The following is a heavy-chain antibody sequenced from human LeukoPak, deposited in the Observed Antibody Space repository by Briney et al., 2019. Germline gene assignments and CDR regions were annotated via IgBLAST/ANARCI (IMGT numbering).Heavy chain of an antibody. CDR3: ARDPRGSSGSEIFDY. D-gene: IGHD6-6*01. CDR1: GGSFSGYY. J-gene: IGHJ4*02. CDR2: INHSGST. V-gene: IGHV4-34*01. Sequence: SETLSLTCAVYGGSFSGYYWSWIRQPPGKGLEWIGEINHSGSTNYNPPLKSRVTISVDTSKNQFSLKLSSVTAADTAVYYCARDPRGSSGSEIFDYWGQGTLVTVSS.